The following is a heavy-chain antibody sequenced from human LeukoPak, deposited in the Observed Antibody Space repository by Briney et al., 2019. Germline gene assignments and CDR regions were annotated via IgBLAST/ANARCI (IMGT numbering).Heavy chain of an antibody. Sequence: PGGTLRLSCAASGFTFSTYGIHWVRQAPGKGLQWVAFIRADGSTKYNADSMKGRFTKSRDNSTNTLYLQMSSLRAEDTAVYYCAANSVPAAGTEKMFGYWGQGTLVTVSS. D-gene: IGHD6-13*01. V-gene: IGHV3-30*02. CDR3: AANSVPAAGTEKMFGY. CDR1: GFTFSTYG. J-gene: IGHJ4*02. CDR2: IRADGSTK.